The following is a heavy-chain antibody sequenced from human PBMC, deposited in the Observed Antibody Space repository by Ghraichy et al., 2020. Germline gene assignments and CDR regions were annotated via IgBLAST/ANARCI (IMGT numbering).Heavy chain of an antibody. D-gene: IGHD3-22*01. V-gene: IGHV3-48*01. Sequence: GSLRLSCAASGFTFSSYSMNWVRQAPGKGVEWVSYISSSSSTIYYADSVKGRFTISRDNAKNSLYLQMNSLRAEDTAVYYCARDGYYDSSGYSGTPELGYWGQGTLVTVSS. CDR2: ISSSSSTI. J-gene: IGHJ4*02. CDR1: GFTFSSYS. CDR3: ARDGYYDSSGYSGTPELGY.